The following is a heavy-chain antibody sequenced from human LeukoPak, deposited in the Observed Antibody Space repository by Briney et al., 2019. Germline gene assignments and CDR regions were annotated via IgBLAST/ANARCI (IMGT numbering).Heavy chain of an antibody. D-gene: IGHD3/OR15-3a*01. CDR2: IYYSGST. J-gene: IGHJ4*02. Sequence: PSQTLSLTCTVSGGSISSGGYYWSWIRQHPGKGLEWIGYIYYSGSTYYNPSLKSRVTISVDRSKNQFSLKLSSVTAADTAVYYCARAFGLREAIDYWGQGTLVTVSS. CDR1: GGSISSGGYY. V-gene: IGHV4-31*03. CDR3: ARAFGLREAIDY.